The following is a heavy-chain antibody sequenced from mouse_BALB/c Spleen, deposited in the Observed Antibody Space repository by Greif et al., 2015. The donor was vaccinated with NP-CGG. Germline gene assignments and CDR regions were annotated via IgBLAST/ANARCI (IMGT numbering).Heavy chain of an antibody. CDR1: GFTFSSYA. CDR2: ISSGGSYT. V-gene: IGHV5-9-3*01. J-gene: IGHJ1*01. D-gene: IGHD2-14*01. Sequence: EVQGVESGGGLVKPGGSLKLSCAASGFTFSSYAMSWVRQTPEKRLEWVATISSGGSYTYYPDSVKGRFTISRDNAKNTLYLQMSSLRSEDTAMYYCARRDYRYDDWYFDVWGAGTTVTVSS. CDR3: ARRDYRYDDWYFDV.